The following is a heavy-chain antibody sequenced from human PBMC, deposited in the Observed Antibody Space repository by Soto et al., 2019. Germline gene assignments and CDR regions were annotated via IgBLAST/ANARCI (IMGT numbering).Heavy chain of an antibody. J-gene: IGHJ1*01. D-gene: IGHD6-13*01. Sequence: ASVRVSCKASGYTFTTYGLSWVRQAPGQGLGWMAWISAENGNINYAEKFHGRVTLTTDTSTSTGYMELRSLRSDDTAMYYCVRAAITATGTRYFIHWGLGTLVTVSS. CDR2: ISAENGNI. CDR1: GYTFTTYG. V-gene: IGHV1-18*01. CDR3: VRAAITATGTRYFIH.